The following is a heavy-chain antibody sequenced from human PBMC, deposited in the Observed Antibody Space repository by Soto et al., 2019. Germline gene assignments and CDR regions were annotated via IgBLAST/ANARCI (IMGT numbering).Heavy chain of an antibody. D-gene: IGHD5-18*01. Sequence: QVQLQESGPGLVKPSQTLSLTCTVSGDSISSNNNYWSWIRQPPGEGLEWIGFISYSGTTSYSPSLKSLVATSLDTSKNQLSLSLSSVTAADTAVYYCARGRGYSYGLDPWGQGTLVTVSS. CDR1: GDSISSNNNY. J-gene: IGHJ5*02. CDR2: ISYSGTT. V-gene: IGHV4-30-4*01. CDR3: ARGRGYSYGLDP.